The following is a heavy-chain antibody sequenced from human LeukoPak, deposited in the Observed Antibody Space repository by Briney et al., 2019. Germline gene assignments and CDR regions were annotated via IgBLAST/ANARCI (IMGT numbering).Heavy chain of an antibody. Sequence: SGTLSLTFAVSGGSLSSSNWWSWGRQPPGKGLEWIGEIYHSGSTNYNPSLKSRVTISVDKSKNQFSLKLSSVTAADTAVYYCARGRVRGVIITPYYYYGMDVWGKGTTVTVSS. V-gene: IGHV4-4*02. J-gene: IGHJ6*04. CDR2: IYHSGST. D-gene: IGHD3-10*01. CDR1: GGSLSSSNW. CDR3: ARGRVRGVIITPYYYYGMDV.